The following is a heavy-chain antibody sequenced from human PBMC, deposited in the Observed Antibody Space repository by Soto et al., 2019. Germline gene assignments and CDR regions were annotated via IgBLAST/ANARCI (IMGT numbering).Heavy chain of an antibody. CDR1: GFTFSNAW. D-gene: IGHD5-12*01. CDR2: IKSKSDGGTT. CDR3: TTEYSGGYDH. J-gene: IGHJ5*02. V-gene: IGHV3-15*01. Sequence: EVQLVESGGGLVKPGGSLRLSCAASGFTFSNAWMSWVRQAPGKGLEWVGRIKSKSDGGTTDYGAPVKGTFTISRDDSKNTLYLQMNSLKTEDTGVYYCTTEYSGGYDHWGQGTLVTVSS.